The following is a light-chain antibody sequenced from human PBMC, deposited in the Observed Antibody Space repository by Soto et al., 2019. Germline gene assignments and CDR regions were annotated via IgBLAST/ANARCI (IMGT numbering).Light chain of an antibody. J-gene: IGLJ2*01. CDR3: AAWDDSLNAVV. CDR1: SSNIGSNI. Sequence: QAVVTQPPSASGTPGQRVTISCSGSSSNIGSNIVNWYRQLPGAAPKLFISNTNQRPSGVPDRFSGSKSGTSASLAISGLQSEDEADYYCAAWDDSLNAVVFGGGTKVTVL. CDR2: NTN. V-gene: IGLV1-44*01.